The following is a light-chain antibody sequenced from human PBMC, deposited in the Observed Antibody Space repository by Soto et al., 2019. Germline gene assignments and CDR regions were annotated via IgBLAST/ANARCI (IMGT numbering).Light chain of an antibody. V-gene: IGLV1-40*01. CDR2: GNN. Sequence: QSVLTQPPSVSGAPGQRVTISCTGGTSNIGAGYDVHWYQQFPGTAPKLLIYGNNNRPSGVPDRFSGSKSGSSASLAITGLLVEDEAVYYCQPYDSGLSGWTTFGGGTKVTAL. CDR1: TSNIGAGYD. J-gene: IGLJ2*01. CDR3: QPYDSGLSGWTT.